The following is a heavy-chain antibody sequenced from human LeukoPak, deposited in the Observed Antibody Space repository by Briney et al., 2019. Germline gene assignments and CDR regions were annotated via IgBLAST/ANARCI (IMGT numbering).Heavy chain of an antibody. CDR1: GFTFSSYA. Sequence: TGGSLRLSCAASGFTFSSYAMSWVRQAPGKGLEWVSAISGSGGSTYYADSVKGRFTVSRDNSKNTLYLQMNSLRAEDTAVYYCAKVKPGYCSGGSCYGLFDYWGQGTLVTVSS. J-gene: IGHJ4*02. D-gene: IGHD2-15*01. CDR3: AKVKPGYCSGGSCYGLFDY. CDR2: ISGSGGST. V-gene: IGHV3-23*01.